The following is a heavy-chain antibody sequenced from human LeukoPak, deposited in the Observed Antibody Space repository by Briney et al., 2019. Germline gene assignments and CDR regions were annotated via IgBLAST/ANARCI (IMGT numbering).Heavy chain of an antibody. J-gene: IGHJ3*01. V-gene: IGHV3-30*04. D-gene: IGHD3-10*01. CDR1: GFIFGDYA. Sequence: GSLRLSCAASGFIFGDYAMHWVRQAPGKGLEWVAAIAFDDTDRYYIDSVKGRFTISRDNSKNTLFLQMNSLRAEDAAVYYCAKEPTFGVRGVNDAFDVWGQGTMVIVSS. CDR3: AKEPTFGVRGVNDAFDV. CDR2: IAFDDTDR.